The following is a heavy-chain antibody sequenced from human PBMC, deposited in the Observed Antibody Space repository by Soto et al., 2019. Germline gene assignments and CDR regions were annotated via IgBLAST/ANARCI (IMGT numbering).Heavy chain of an antibody. D-gene: IGHD6-13*01. J-gene: IGHJ1*01. CDR2: INHSGST. CDR3: ARDGAAAGFQH. Sequence: QVQLQQWGAGLLKPSETLSLTCAVYGGSLSGYYWSWIRQPPGKGLEWIGEINHSGSTNYNPSLKSRVTISVDTSKNQFSLRLSSVTAADTAVYYCARDGAAAGFQHWGQGTLVTVSS. V-gene: IGHV4-34*02. CDR1: GGSLSGYY.